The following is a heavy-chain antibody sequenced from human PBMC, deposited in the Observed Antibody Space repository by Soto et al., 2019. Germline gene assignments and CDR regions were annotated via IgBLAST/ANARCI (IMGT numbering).Heavy chain of an antibody. CDR2: INAGNGNT. Sequence: QVQLVQSGTEVKKPGASVNVSCKASGMTFTTYAIHWVRQAPGQGLEWMGWINAGNGNTRYSQKFQGRVTLTRDTSASTAYMVLSSLTSEDAAIYSCARAIRGYVTWGQGTLVTVSS. CDR1: GMTFTTYA. V-gene: IGHV1-3*01. J-gene: IGHJ5*02. CDR3: ARAIRGYVT. D-gene: IGHD5-12*01.